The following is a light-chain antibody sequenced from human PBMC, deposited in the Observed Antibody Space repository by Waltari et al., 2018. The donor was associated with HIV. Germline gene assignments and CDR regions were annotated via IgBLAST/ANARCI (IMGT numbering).Light chain of an antibody. Sequence: SCRASQSITYFLNWYQLKPGKAPALLISGASSLQSGVPSRFVGSGSGTDFTLTIKNLQPGDFATYFCQQSDSFPYTFGPGTKLDI. CDR2: GAS. CDR3: QQSDSFPYT. J-gene: IGKJ2*01. CDR1: QSITYF. V-gene: IGKV1-39*01.